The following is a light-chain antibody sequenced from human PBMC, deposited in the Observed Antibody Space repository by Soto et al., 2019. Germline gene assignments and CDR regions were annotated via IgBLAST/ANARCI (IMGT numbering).Light chain of an antibody. V-gene: IGLV4-60*03. CDR1: SGHSSYI. Sequence: QSVLTQSSSASASLGSSVKLTCTLSSGHSSYIIAWHQQQPGKAPRYLMKLEGSGSYNKGSGVPDRVSGSSSGADRYLTISNLQSEDEADYYCETWDSNTVVFGGGTKLTVL. J-gene: IGLJ2*01. CDR2: LEGSGSY. CDR3: ETWDSNTVV.